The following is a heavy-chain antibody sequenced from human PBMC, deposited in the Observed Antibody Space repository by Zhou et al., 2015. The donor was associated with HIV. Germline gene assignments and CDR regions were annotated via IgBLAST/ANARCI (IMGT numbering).Heavy chain of an antibody. CDR2: IIPIFGTA. D-gene: IGHD3-22*01. Sequence: QVQLVQSGAEVKKPGSSVKVSCKASGGTFSSYAISWVRQAPGQGLEWMGGIIPIFGTANYAQKFQGRVTITADKSTSTAYMELSSLRSEDTAVYYCARVWYYYDSSGYYFSADAFDIWGQGTMVTVSS. CDR1: GGTFSSYA. J-gene: IGHJ3*02. V-gene: IGHV1-69*06. CDR3: ARVWYYYDSSGYYFSADAFDI.